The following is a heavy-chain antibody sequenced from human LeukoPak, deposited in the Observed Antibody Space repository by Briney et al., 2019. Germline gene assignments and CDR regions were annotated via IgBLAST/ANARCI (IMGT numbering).Heavy chain of an antibody. Sequence: SQTLSLTCDTSGDSVSSNNGARNRIRQSPSRGLEWLGRTYYRSKWYNDYAGSLNGRITISPDTSKNQFSLHLNSVTPEDTAVYYCARDLGSTGWYTFDYWGQGILVTVSS. V-gene: IGHV6-1*01. CDR1: GDSVSSNNGA. D-gene: IGHD6-19*01. CDR3: ARDLGSTGWYTFDY. J-gene: IGHJ4*02. CDR2: TYYRSKWYN.